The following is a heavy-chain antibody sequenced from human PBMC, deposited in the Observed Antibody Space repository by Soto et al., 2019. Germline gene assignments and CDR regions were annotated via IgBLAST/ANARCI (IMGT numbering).Heavy chain of an antibody. CDR3: ARSGHDSSGYYYKNFDY. J-gene: IGHJ4*02. V-gene: IGHV4-31*03. CDR2: IYYSGST. CDR1: GGSISSGGYY. D-gene: IGHD3-22*01. Sequence: PSETLSLTCTVSGGSISSGGYYWSWIRQHPGKGLEWIGYIYYSGSTYYNPSLKSRVTISVDTSKNQFSLKLSSVTAADTAVYYCARSGHDSSGYYYKNFDYWGQGTLVTVSS.